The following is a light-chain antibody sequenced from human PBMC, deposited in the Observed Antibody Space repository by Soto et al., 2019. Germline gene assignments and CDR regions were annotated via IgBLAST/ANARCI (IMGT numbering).Light chain of an antibody. V-gene: IGLV2-11*01. J-gene: IGLJ3*02. CDR1: SSDVGGYNY. Sequence: QSALTQPRSVSGSPGQSVTISCTGTSSDVGGYNYVSWYQQHPGKAPKLMIYDVSKRPSGVPDRFSGSKSGNTASLTSSGLQAEDEADYYCGSYAGSYTGVFGGGTKLTV. CDR3: GSYAGSYTGV. CDR2: DVS.